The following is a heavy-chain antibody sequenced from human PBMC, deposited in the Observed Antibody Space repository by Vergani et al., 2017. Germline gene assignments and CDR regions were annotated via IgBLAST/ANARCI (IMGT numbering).Heavy chain of an antibody. CDR3: ARGLGWLQLMDY. CDR1: GGSISSSSYF. J-gene: IGHJ4*02. V-gene: IGHV4-39*01. Sequence: QVQLQESGPGLVKPSETLSLTCTVSGGSISSSSYFWGWIRQPPGKGLEWIGSIYYSGSTYYNPSLKSRVTISVYTSKNQFSLKLSSVTAADTAVYYCARGLGWLQLMDYWGQGTLVTVSS. CDR2: IYYSGST. D-gene: IGHD5-24*01.